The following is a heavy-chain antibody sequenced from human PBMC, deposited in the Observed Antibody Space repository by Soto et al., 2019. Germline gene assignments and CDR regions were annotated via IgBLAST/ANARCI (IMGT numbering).Heavy chain of an antibody. CDR2: ISSSSSYI. V-gene: IGHV3-21*01. CDR1: GFTFSSYS. CDR3: ARDRGSSGWYWYFQH. Sequence: GGSLRLSCAASGFTFSSYSMNWVRQAPGKGLEWVSSISSSSSYIYYADSVKGRFTISRDNAKNSLYLQMNSLRAEDTAVYYCARDRGSSGWYWYFQHWGQGTLVTVSS. D-gene: IGHD6-19*01. J-gene: IGHJ1*01.